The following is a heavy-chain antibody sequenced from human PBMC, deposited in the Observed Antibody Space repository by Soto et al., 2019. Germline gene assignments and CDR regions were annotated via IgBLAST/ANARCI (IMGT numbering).Heavy chain of an antibody. Sequence: PGESLKISCKTSGYTFSGYWITWVRQMPGKGLEWMGRIDPSDSYVDYSPSFRGHVTISGDRSITTVYLHWSSLKASDTAMYFCARLALGGSRSDYWGQGTAVTVSS. V-gene: IGHV5-10-1*01. CDR2: IDPSDSYV. J-gene: IGHJ4*02. CDR1: GYTFSGYW. D-gene: IGHD3-16*01. CDR3: ARLALGGSRSDY.